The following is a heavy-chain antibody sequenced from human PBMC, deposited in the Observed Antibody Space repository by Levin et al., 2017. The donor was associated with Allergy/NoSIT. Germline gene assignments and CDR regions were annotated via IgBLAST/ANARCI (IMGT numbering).Heavy chain of an antibody. CDR2: ISSSGSTI. V-gene: IGHV3-48*03. Sequence: GGSLRLSCAASGFTFSSYEMNWVRQAPGKGLEWVSYISSSGSTIYYADSVKGRFTISRDNAKNSLYLQMNSLRAEDTAVYYCARWGGYSDDGDFDYWGQGTLVTVSS. D-gene: IGHD5-18*01. CDR3: ARWGGYSDDGDFDY. J-gene: IGHJ4*02. CDR1: GFTFSSYE.